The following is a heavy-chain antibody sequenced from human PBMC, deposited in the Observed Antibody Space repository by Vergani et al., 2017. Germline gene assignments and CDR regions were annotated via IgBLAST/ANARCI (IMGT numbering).Heavy chain of an antibody. CDR2: ISWNSGSI. Sequence: EVQLLESGGGLVQPGGSLRLSCAASGFTFDDYAMHWVRQAPGKGLEWVSGISWNSGSIGYADSVKGRFTISRDNAKNSLYLQMNRLRAEDTALYYCAKYHYDLWSGYPNLSPFDLWGRGTLVTVSS. D-gene: IGHD3-3*01. V-gene: IGHV3-9*01. CDR3: AKYHYDLWSGYPNLSPFDL. J-gene: IGHJ2*01. CDR1: GFTFDDYA.